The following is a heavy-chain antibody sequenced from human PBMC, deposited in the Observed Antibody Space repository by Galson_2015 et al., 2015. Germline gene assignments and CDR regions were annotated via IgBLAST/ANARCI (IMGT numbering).Heavy chain of an antibody. CDR1: GFTFSSYG. J-gene: IGHJ4*02. Sequence: SLRLSCAASGFTFSSYGMHWVRQAPGKGLEWVAIISYDESKKYYVDSVKGRFTISRDNSKNKLYLQMNGLRTEDSAVYYCATESGAKSRGVTYFDYWGQGTLVTVSS. V-gene: IGHV3-30*03. CDR2: ISYDESKK. CDR3: ATESGAKSRGVTYFDY. D-gene: IGHD3-10*01.